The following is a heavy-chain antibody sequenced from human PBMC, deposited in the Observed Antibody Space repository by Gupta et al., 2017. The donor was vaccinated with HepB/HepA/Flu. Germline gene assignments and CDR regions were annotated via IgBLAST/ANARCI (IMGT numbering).Heavy chain of an antibody. CDR1: GYTFPNYG. D-gene: IGHD2-2*01. Sequence: QVQLVQSGAEVKNPGASVKLSCKASGYTFPNYGFTWVRQAPGQGLEWIGWISAYNGRTDYAQKLQGRVSMTTDPSTTTAYMELRSLRSDDTAVYYCGRWGPMYYYMDVWGKGTTVTVSS. CDR2: ISAYNGRT. CDR3: GRWGPMYYYMDV. V-gene: IGHV1-18*01. J-gene: IGHJ6*03.